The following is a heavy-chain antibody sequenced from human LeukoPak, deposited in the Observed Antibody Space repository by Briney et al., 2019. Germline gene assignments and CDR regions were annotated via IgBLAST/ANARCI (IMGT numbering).Heavy chain of an antibody. CDR2: INPSGGST. CDR1: GYTFTSYY. Sequence: GASVKVSCKASGYTFTSYYMHWLRQAPGQGLEWMGIINPSGGSTSYAQKFQGRVTMTRDTSTSTVYMELSSLRSEDTAVYYCASSYCGGDCYRRWFDPWGQGTLVTVSS. D-gene: IGHD2-21*02. V-gene: IGHV1-46*01. J-gene: IGHJ5*02. CDR3: ASSYCGGDCYRRWFDP.